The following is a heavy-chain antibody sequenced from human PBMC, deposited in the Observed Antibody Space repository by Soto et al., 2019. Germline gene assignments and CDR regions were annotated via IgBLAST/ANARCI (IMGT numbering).Heavy chain of an antibody. CDR2: ISGSGGST. Sequence: EVQLLESGGGLVQPRGSLRLSCAASGFTFSSYAMTWFRRAPGRGLGGFSAISGSGGSTYYADSVKGRFTISRDNSKNTLYLQMNSLRAEDTAVYYCAKKIAAARQTKYYGMDVWGQGTTVTVSS. CDR1: GFTFSSYA. J-gene: IGHJ6*02. V-gene: IGHV3-23*01. D-gene: IGHD6-13*01. CDR3: AKKIAAARQTKYYGMDV.